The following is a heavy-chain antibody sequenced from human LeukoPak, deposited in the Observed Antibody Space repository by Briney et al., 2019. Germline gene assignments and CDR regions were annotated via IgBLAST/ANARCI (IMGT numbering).Heavy chain of an antibody. CDR3: ARGHIYGSGSRQFDP. J-gene: IGHJ5*02. CDR1: GGSVSSGSYY. Sequence: SETLSLTCTVSGGSVSSGSYYWSWIRQPQGKGLEWIGYMYYSGSTNYNPSLKSRVTISVDTSKNQFSLKLSSVTAADTAVYYCARGHIYGSGSRQFDPWGQGTLVTVSS. CDR2: MYYSGST. D-gene: IGHD3-10*01. V-gene: IGHV4-61*01.